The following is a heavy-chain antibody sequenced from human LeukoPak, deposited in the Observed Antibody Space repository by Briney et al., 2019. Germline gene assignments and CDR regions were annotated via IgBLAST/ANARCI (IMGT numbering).Heavy chain of an antibody. CDR1: GDSISLYY. CDR3: ARGKTYYDISKDAFDI. CDR2: IYYSGST. V-gene: IGHV4-59*01. D-gene: IGHD3-22*01. J-gene: IGHJ3*02. Sequence: PSETLSLTCTVSGDSISLYYWSWIRQPPGKGLEWIGYIYYSGSTNYNPSLKSRVTISVDTSKNQFSLKLSSVTAADTAVYYCARGKTYYDISKDAFDIWGQGTMVTVSS.